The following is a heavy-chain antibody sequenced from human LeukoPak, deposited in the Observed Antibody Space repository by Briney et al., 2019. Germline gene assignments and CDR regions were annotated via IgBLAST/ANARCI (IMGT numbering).Heavy chain of an antibody. CDR1: GYSFTSYW. V-gene: IGHV5-51*01. D-gene: IGHD2-2*01. CDR3: ARRSYCYSTSCYGYWFDS. J-gene: IGHJ5*01. CDR2: IYPGDSDT. Sequence: GESLKISCKGSGYSFTSYWIGWVRQMPGKGLEWMGIIYPGDSDTRYSPSFQGQVTFSADKSISTAYLQWSSLKASGTAMYYCARRSYCYSTSCYGYWFDSWGQGTLVTVSS.